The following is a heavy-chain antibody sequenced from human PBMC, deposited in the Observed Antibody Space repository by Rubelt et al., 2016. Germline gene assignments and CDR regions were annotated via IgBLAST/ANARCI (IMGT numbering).Heavy chain of an antibody. CDR1: GFTFSSNS. Sequence: GQLVESGGGLVQPGGSLRLSCAASGFTFSSNSMNWVRQAPGKGLEWVSYISSSSITIYYADSVKGRFTISRDNAKDSLYLQMNSLRAEDTAVYYCARTGKGWGQGTLVTVSS. J-gene: IGHJ4*02. CDR2: ISSSSITI. CDR3: ARTGKG. V-gene: IGHV3-48*01.